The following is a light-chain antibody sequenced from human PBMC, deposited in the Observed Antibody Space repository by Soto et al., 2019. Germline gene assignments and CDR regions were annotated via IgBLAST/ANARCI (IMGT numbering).Light chain of an antibody. Sequence: IHMTQSKYSLSASVGDRVTITGQASQDISNYLNWYQQKPGKVPKLLIYDASNLETGVPSRFSGSGSGTDFTFTISSLQPEDIATYYCQQYDNLPLTFGGGTKVAIK. CDR2: DAS. CDR3: QQYDNLPLT. CDR1: QDISNY. V-gene: IGKV1-33*01. J-gene: IGKJ4*01.